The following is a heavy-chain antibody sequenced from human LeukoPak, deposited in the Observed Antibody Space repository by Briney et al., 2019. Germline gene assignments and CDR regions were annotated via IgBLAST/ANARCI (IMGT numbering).Heavy chain of an antibody. V-gene: IGHV3-30*03. CDR1: GFTFGAYD. D-gene: IGHD3-10*01. CDR3: ARVRGWFGESDAFDI. CDR2: ISYDGSDK. J-gene: IGHJ3*02. Sequence: GGSLRLPCAASGFTFGAYDMHWVRQAPGKGLEWLAVISYDGSDKFYVDSVEGRFTISRDNSENTLRLQMNSLRAEDTAVYYCARVRGWFGESDAFDIWGQGTMVTVSS.